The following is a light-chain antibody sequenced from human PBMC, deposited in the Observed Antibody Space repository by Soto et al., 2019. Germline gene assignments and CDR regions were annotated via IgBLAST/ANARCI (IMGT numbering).Light chain of an antibody. CDR3: QQYYSTILT. Sequence: DIVMTQSPDSLAVSLGERATINCKSTQSVLYSSNNKDYLAWYQKKPGQPPKMLIYWASTRESGVPDRFSGSGSGTDFNLTISRLQAEDVAVYYCQQYYSTILTFGGGTKVDIK. J-gene: IGKJ4*01. CDR1: QSVLYSSNNKDY. CDR2: WAS. V-gene: IGKV4-1*01.